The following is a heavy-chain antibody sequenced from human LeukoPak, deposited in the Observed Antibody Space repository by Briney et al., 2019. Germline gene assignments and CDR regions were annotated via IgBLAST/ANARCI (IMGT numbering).Heavy chain of an antibody. Sequence: GGSLRLSCAASGFSFSSYSMNWVRHAPGKGLEWVSSISGGSSYIYYADSVKGRFTISRDNAKNSLFLQMNSLRAEDTAVYYCSRVDENGYNFAWGQGTLVTVSS. CDR2: ISGGSSYI. D-gene: IGHD5-24*01. CDR1: GFSFSSYS. J-gene: IGHJ5*02. V-gene: IGHV3-21*01. CDR3: SRVDENGYNFA.